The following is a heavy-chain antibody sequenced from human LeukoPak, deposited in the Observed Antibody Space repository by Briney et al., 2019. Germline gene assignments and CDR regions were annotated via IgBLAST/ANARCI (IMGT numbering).Heavy chain of an antibody. CDR1: GFTFSNYD. D-gene: IGHD3-22*01. CDR2: INHSGST. V-gene: IGHV4-34*01. CDR3: ARGIPTTYYYDSSGYDTGSDY. Sequence: PGGSLRLSCAASGFTFSNYDMNWIRQPPGKGLEWIGEINHSGSTNYNPSLKSRVTISVDTSKNQFSLKLSSVTAADTAVYYCARGIPTTYYYDSSGYDTGSDYWGQGTLVTVSS. J-gene: IGHJ4*02.